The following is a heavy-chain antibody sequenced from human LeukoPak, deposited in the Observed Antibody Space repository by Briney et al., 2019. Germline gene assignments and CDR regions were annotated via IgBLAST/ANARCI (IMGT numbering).Heavy chain of an antibody. CDR1: GGSISSSSYY. D-gene: IGHD4-17*01. CDR2: IYYSGST. CDR3: AGEGTPEYGDDVNYGMDV. V-gene: IGHV4-39*01. Sequence: SETLSLTCAVSGGSISSSSYYWGWIRQPPGKGLEWIGSIYYSGSTYYNPSLKSRVTISVDTSKNQFSLKLSSVTAADTAVYYCAGEGTPEYGDDVNYGMDVWGQGTTVTVSS. J-gene: IGHJ6*02.